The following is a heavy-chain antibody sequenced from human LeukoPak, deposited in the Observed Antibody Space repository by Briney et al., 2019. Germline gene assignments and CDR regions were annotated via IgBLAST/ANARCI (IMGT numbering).Heavy chain of an antibody. CDR1: GGTFSSYA. CDR3: ARVRSIVGATYFDY. J-gene: IGHJ4*02. V-gene: IGHV1-69*01. Sequence: GSSVTVSCKASGGTFSSYAISWVRQAPGQGLEWMGGIIPIFGTANYAQKFQGRVTISADESTSTAYMELSSLRSEDTAVYYCARVRSIVGATYFDYWGQGTLVTVSS. CDR2: IIPIFGTA. D-gene: IGHD1-26*01.